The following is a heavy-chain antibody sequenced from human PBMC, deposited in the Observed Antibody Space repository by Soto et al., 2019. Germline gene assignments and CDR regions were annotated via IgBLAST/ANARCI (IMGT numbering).Heavy chain of an antibody. CDR2: ISHSGTI. J-gene: IGHJ4*02. CDR1: SVSITSSNW. Sequence: SETLSLTCDVSSVSITSSNWWTWVRQPPGKGLEWLGKISHSGTINYNATLRSRVTISVDKPKNQLSLKLMSVTAADTAVYYCARDYDGFDYWGPGILVTVSS. V-gene: IGHV4-4*02. D-gene: IGHD3-16*01. CDR3: ARDYDGFDY.